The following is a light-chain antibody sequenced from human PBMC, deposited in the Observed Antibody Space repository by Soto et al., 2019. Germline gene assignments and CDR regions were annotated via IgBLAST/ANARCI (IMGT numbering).Light chain of an antibody. J-gene: IGKJ1*01. V-gene: IGKV1-5*01. Sequence: DIQLPPSPSTLSASVGDRVTITCRASQSISSWLAWYQQKPGKAPKLLIYDASSLESGVPSRFSGSGSGTEFTLTISSLQPDDFATYYCQQYDSYPWTFGQGTKVDIK. CDR2: DAS. CDR3: QQYDSYPWT. CDR1: QSISSW.